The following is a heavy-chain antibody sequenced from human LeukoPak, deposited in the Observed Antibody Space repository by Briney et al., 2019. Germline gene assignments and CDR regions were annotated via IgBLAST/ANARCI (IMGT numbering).Heavy chain of an antibody. CDR2: INPSGGST. D-gene: IGHD4-17*01. CDR1: AYTFTSYY. Sequence: GASVKVSCKASAYTFTSYYMHWVRQAPGQGLEWMGIINPSGGSTSYAQKFQGRVTMTRDTSTSTVYMELSCLRSEDTAVYYCARDGVGEVYGAYQLGWYFDLWGRGTLVTVSS. CDR3: ARDGVGEVYGAYQLGWYFDL. J-gene: IGHJ2*01. V-gene: IGHV1-46*01.